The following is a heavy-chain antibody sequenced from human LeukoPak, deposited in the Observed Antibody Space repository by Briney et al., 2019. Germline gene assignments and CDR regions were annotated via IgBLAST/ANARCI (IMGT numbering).Heavy chain of an antibody. CDR2: INHSEST. J-gene: IGHJ4*02. CDR1: GGSLSGYY. CDR3: ARDNSRGSISFEDY. D-gene: IGHD3-10*01. Sequence: SETLSLTCAVYGGSLSGYYWSWIRQPPGEGLEWIGEINHSESTNYNPSLKSRVTISVDTSKNQFSLKLSSVTAADTAVYYCARDNSRGSISFEDYWGQGTLVTVSS. V-gene: IGHV4-34*01.